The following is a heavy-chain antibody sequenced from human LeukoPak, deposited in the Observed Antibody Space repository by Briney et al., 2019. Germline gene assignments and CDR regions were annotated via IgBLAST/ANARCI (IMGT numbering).Heavy chain of an antibody. V-gene: IGHV3-48*03. CDR3: ARATLSSSGHSY. D-gene: IGHD6-13*01. CDR2: ISNSGATI. J-gene: IGHJ4*02. Sequence: GGSLRLSCAASGFTFSYYEMNWVRQAPGKGLEWVSYISNSGATIYYADSVKGRFTISRDNAKSSLFLQMNSLRAEDTGVYYCARATLSSSGHSYWGQGTLVTVSS. CDR1: GFTFSYYE.